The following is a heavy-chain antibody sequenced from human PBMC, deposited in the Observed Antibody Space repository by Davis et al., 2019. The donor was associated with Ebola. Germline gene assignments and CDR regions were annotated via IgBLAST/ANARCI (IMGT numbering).Heavy chain of an antibody. CDR1: GFTFSNAW. D-gene: IGHD5-18*01. CDR3: TTGGYNYGQGAFDI. Sequence: GESLKISCAASGFTFSNAWMNWVRQAPGKGLEWVGRIKSKTDDGTTDYAAPVKGRFTIPRDDSKTTLYLQMNSLRTEDTAVYYCTTGGYNYGQGAFDIWGQGTMVTVSS. V-gene: IGHV3-15*07. CDR2: IKSKTDDGTT. J-gene: IGHJ3*02.